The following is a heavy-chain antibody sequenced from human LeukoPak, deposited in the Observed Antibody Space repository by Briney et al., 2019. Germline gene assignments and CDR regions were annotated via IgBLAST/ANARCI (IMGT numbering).Heavy chain of an antibody. CDR1: GFTVSNHH. CDR2: IFSGGNT. Sequence: GGSLRLSCGASGFTVSNHHMSWVRQTPGKGLEWVSVIFSGGNTYYTDSVKGRFTISRDNSKNTLYLQVNRLRAEDTAVCYCARDGGWPGYFDIWGQGTMVTVSS. J-gene: IGHJ3*02. CDR3: ARDGGWPGYFDI. D-gene: IGHD3-16*01. V-gene: IGHV3-53*01.